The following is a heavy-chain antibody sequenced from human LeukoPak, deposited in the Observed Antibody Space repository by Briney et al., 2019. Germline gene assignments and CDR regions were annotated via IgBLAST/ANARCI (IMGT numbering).Heavy chain of an antibody. D-gene: IGHD6-19*01. CDR1: GYTFTNFW. J-gene: IGHJ4*02. CDR3: ARPSSGAHFDF. CDR2: IYPGDSDT. V-gene: IGHV5-51*01. Sequence: GESLKISCKGSGYTFTNFWIGWVRQMPGKGLEWMGIIYPGDSDTRYSPPFQGQVTISADKSISTAYLQWSSLKASDTAMYYCARPSSGAHFDFWGQGTLVTVSS.